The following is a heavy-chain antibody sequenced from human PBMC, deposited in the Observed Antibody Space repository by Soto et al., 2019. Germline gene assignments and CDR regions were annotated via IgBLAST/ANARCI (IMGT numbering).Heavy chain of an antibody. J-gene: IGHJ4*02. V-gene: IGHV4-59*11. Sequence: SEPLSLICSDSNGSIRSHYWGWIRQPPGKRLERIGYIFPRVTTNYNPSLESRVTISVDMSQNQFSLSLTSVTAADTAVYYCARMHPDIIIFDFWGRGTLVTVSS. CDR1: NGSIRSHY. CDR2: IFPRVTT. D-gene: IGHD2-15*01. CDR3: ARMHPDIIIFDF.